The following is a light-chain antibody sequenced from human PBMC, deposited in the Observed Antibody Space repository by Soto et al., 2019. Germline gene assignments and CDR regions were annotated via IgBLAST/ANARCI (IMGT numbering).Light chain of an antibody. CDR2: DVT. J-gene: IGLJ1*01. CDR3: SSYTSSSTLRV. CDR1: SSDVGNYNF. Sequence: QSVLTQPASVSGSPGQSITISCTGTSSDVGNYNFVSWYKQHPGKAPQLIIYDVTNRPSGVSNRFSGSKSGNTASLTISGLQAEDEAYYYCSSYTSSSTLRVFGTGTKVTVL. V-gene: IGLV2-14*01.